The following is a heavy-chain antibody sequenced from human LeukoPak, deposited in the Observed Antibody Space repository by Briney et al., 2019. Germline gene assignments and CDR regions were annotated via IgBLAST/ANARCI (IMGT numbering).Heavy chain of an antibody. Sequence: SETLSLTCTVSGGSVSSGSYYWSWIRQPPGKGLEWIGYIYYSGSTNYNPSLKSRVTISVDTSKNQFSLKLSSVTAADTAVYYCAGERKSGVEAEFDYWGQGTLVTVSS. CDR3: AGERKSGVEAEFDY. D-gene: IGHD3-10*01. J-gene: IGHJ4*02. CDR1: GGSVSSGSYY. CDR2: IYYSGST. V-gene: IGHV4-61*01.